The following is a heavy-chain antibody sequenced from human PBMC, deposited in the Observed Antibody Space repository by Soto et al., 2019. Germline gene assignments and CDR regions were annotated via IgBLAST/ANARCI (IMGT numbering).Heavy chain of an antibody. J-gene: IGHJ4*02. D-gene: IGHD6-19*01. CDR2: ISGSGGST. V-gene: IGHV3-23*01. CDR1: GFTFSSYA. Sequence: EVQLLESGGGLVQPGGSLRLSCAASGFTFSSYAMSWVRQAPGKGLEWVSAISGSGGSTYYADSVKGRFTISRDNSKNTLYLQMNSLRAEDTAVYYCAKAHSSGWSDHHYFDYWGQGTLVTVSS. CDR3: AKAHSSGWSDHHYFDY.